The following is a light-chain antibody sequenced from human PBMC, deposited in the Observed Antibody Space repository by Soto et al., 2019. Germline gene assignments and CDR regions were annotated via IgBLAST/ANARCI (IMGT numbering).Light chain of an antibody. V-gene: IGKV1-5*03. Sequence: DIQMTQSPSTLSASVGDRVTITCRASQSISSWLAWYQQKPGKAPKLLIYKAPTLESGVPSRFSGSESGTEFTLTINSLQPDDFATYYCQQYSSWWTFGQGTKVEIK. CDR1: QSISSW. CDR2: KAP. J-gene: IGKJ1*01. CDR3: QQYSSWWT.